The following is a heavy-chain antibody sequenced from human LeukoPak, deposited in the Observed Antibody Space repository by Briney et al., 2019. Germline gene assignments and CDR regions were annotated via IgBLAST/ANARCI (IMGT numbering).Heavy chain of an antibody. CDR1: GFTFSNAW. V-gene: IGHV3-15*01. CDR3: TTSVDWAIGHDAFDI. D-gene: IGHD3-9*01. Sequence: GGSLRLSCAASGFTFSNAWMSWVRQAPGKGLEWVGRIKSKTDGGTTDYAAPVKGRFTISRDDSKNTLYLQMNSLKTEDTAVYYCTTSVDWAIGHDAFDIWGQGTMATVSS. J-gene: IGHJ3*02. CDR2: IKSKTDGGTT.